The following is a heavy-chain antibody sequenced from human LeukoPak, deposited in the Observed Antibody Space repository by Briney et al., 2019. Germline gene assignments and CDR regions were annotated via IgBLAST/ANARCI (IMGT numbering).Heavy chain of an antibody. CDR2: INTDGSGT. D-gene: IGHD3-10*01. CDR3: ARARTLMTYGSGSYYDY. V-gene: IGHV3-74*01. J-gene: IGHJ4*02. CDR1: GFTFSSSW. Sequence: GGSLRLSCAASGFTFSSSWMNWVRQAPGKGLVWVSRINTDGSGTNYADSVKGRFTISRDNAKNTLYLQMNSLRAEDTAVYYCARARTLMTYGSGSYYDYWGQGTLVTVSS.